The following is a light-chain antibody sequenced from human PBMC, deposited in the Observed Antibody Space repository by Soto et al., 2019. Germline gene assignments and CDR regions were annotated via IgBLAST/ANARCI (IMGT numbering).Light chain of an antibody. CDR1: QSISDN. J-gene: IGKJ3*01. V-gene: IGKV3-15*01. Sequence: ILMTQSPATLSVSPGERASLSCRASQSISDNLAWYQQRPGQAPRLLIYSASTRATGVPARFSGSGSGTEFTLTISSLQSEDFAIYYCQQYGASPFTFGPGTRVDIK. CDR3: QQYGASPFT. CDR2: SAS.